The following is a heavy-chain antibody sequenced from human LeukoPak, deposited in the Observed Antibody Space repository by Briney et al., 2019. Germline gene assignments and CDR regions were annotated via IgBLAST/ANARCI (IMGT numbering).Heavy chain of an antibody. D-gene: IGHD4-11*01. CDR3: AKSPAHYSNSPPLGY. J-gene: IGHJ4*02. V-gene: IGHV3-23*01. CDR2: ISGSGGST. CDR1: GFTFSSYA. Sequence: GGSLRLSCAASGFTFSSYAMSWVRQAPGKGLEWVSAISGSGGSTYYADSVKGRFTISRDNSKNTLYLQMNSLRAEDTAVYYCAKSPAHYSNSPPLGYWGQGTLVTVSS.